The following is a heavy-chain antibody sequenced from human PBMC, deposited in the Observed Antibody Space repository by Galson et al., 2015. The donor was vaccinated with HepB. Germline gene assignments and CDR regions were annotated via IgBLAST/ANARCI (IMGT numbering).Heavy chain of an antibody. J-gene: IGHJ2*01. V-gene: IGHV3-64D*06. CDR2: ISSNGGST. CDR1: GFTFSSYA. Sequence: SLRLSCAASGFTFSSYAMHWVRQAPGKGLEYVSAISSNGGSTYYADSVKGRFTISRDNSKNTLYLQMSSLRAEDTAVYYCVKAYYYDSSKVHPYWYFDLWGRGTLVTVSS. CDR3: VKAYYYDSSKVHPYWYFDL. D-gene: IGHD3-22*01.